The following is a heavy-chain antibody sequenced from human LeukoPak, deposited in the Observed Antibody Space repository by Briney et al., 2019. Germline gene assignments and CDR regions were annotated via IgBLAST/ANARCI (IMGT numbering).Heavy chain of an antibody. Sequence: GGSLRLSCAASGFTFSSYAMHWVRQAPGKGLEWVAAISYGGSNKYYADSVKGRFTISRDNSKNTLYLQMNSLRAEDTAVYYCARESRIMMVRGAKGSEYFQHWGEGSLLTVSS. V-gene: IGHV3-30*04. J-gene: IGHJ1*01. CDR1: GFTFSSYA. D-gene: IGHD3-10*01. CDR2: ISYGGSNK. CDR3: ARESRIMMVRGAKGSEYFQH.